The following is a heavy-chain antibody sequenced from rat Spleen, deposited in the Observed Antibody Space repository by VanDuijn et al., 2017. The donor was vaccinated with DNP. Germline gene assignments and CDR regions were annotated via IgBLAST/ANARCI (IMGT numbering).Heavy chain of an antibody. J-gene: IGHJ2*01. V-gene: IGHV3-1*01. CDR1: AYSITTNY. Sequence: EVQLQESGPGLVKPSQSLSLTCSVTAYSITTNYWGWIRKFPGNKMEWIGYINYSGTTTYNPSLKSRISISRDTSKNQFFLQLNSVTTEDTATYYCARWGDYFDYWGQGVMVTVSS. CDR3: ARWGDYFDY. CDR2: INYSGTT.